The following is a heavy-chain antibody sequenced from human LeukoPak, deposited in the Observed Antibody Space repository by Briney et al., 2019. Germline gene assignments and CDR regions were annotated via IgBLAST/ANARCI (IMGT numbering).Heavy chain of an antibody. CDR2: ISKDGSNK. D-gene: IGHD3-22*01. V-gene: IGHV3-30*18. Sequence: GRSLRLSCAASGFTFSSYGMHWVRQAPGKGLEWVAVISKDGSNKYYADSVKGRFTISRDNSKNTLYLQMNSLRGEDTAVYYCAKDLPQYDSSGYYYNWGQGTLVTVSS. CDR1: GFTFSSYG. CDR3: AKDLPQYDSSGYYYN. J-gene: IGHJ4*02.